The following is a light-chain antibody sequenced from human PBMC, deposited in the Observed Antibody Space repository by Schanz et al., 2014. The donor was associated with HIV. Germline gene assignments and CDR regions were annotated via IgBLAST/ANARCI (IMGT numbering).Light chain of an antibody. CDR2: GAS. Sequence: EIVLTQSPGTLSLSPGERATLSCRASQSVSSSYFAWYQQKPGQAPRLLIYGASTRATGIPDRFSGSGSGTDFTLTISRLEPEDFAVYYCQQYGSSPATFGLGTRVE. CDR1: QSVSSSY. J-gene: IGKJ1*01. CDR3: QQYGSSPAT. V-gene: IGKV3-20*01.